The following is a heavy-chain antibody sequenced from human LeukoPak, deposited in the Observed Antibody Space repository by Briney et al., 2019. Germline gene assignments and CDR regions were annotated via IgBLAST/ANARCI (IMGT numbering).Heavy chain of an antibody. CDR2: IYYSGST. V-gene: IGHV4-39*01. D-gene: IGHD6-13*01. J-gene: IGHJ4*02. Sequence: SETLSLTCTVSGGSISSSSYYWGWNRQPPGKGLEWIGSIYYSGSTYYNPSLKSRVTISVDTSKNQFSLKLSSVTAADTAVYYCAMYSSSWYSNYWGQGTLVTVSS. CDR3: AMYSSSWYSNY. CDR1: GGSISSSSYY.